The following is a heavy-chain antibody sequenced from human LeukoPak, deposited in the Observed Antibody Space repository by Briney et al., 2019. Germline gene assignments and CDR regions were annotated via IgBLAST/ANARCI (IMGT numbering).Heavy chain of an antibody. CDR1: GFTFGDYV. CDR3: AKKTGATGFHPFDF. V-gene: IGHV3-23*01. CDR2: ITGSAGTT. J-gene: IGHJ4*02. Sequence: GGSLRLSCAASGFTFGDYVMTWVRQAPGKGLEWVSGITGSAGTTYYADSVKGRFNISRDNSKNTVSLQMNSLRAEDTAVYYCAKKTGATGFHPFDFWGRGTLVTVSS. D-gene: IGHD1-1*01.